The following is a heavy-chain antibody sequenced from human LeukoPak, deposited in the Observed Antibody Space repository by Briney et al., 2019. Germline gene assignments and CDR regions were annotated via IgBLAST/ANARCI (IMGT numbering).Heavy chain of an antibody. CDR3: ARGLPQSGSYPRWNGDLFDY. Sequence: SQTLSLTCTVSGGSISSGGYYWSWIRQHPGKGLEWIGYIYYSGSTYYNPSLKSRVTISVDTSKNQFSLKLSSVTAADTAVYYCARGLPQSGSYPRWNGDLFDYWGQGTLVTVSS. V-gene: IGHV4-31*03. CDR1: GGSISSGGYY. J-gene: IGHJ4*02. D-gene: IGHD1-26*01. CDR2: IYYSGST.